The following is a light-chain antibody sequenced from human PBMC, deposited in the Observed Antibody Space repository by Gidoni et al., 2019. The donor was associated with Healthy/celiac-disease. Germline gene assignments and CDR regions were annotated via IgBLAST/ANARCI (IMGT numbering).Light chain of an antibody. CDR3: QQYNNWPPLT. V-gene: IGKV3-15*01. CDR1: QSVSSN. Sequence: GERATLSCRASQSVSSNLAWYQQKPGQAPRLLIYGASTRATGIPARFSGSGSGTEFTLTISSLQSEDFAVYYCQQYNNWPPLTFGGGTKVEIK. J-gene: IGKJ4*01. CDR2: GAS.